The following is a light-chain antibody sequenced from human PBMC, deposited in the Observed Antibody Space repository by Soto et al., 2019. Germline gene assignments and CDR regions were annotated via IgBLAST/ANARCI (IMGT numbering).Light chain of an antibody. V-gene: IGKV3-15*01. CDR1: QSVGSN. Sequence: EIVMTQSPATLSVSPGERATLSCRASQSVGSNLAWYQQKPGQAPRLLIYGASTMATGIPARFSGSGSGTEFTLTISSLQSEDFAIYSCQQYNNWPPDRTFGQGTKVEIK. J-gene: IGKJ1*01. CDR2: GAS. CDR3: QQYNNWPPDRT.